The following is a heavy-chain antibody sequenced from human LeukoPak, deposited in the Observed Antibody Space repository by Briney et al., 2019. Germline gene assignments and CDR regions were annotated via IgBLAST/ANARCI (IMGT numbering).Heavy chain of an antibody. CDR1: GCTFTSYG. J-gene: IGHJ6*03. V-gene: IGHV1-2*02. Sequence: ASVKVSCKASGCTFTSYGISWVRQAPGQGLEWMGWIKPSSGGTNYAQNFQGRVTMTRDTSINTAYMELSRLRSDDTAVYYCARDLMVRGPMDVWGKGTTVTVSS. D-gene: IGHD3-10*01. CDR3: ARDLMVRGPMDV. CDR2: IKPSSGGT.